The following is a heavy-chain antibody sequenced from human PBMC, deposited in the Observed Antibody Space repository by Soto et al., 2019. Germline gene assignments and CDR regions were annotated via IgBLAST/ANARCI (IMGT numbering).Heavy chain of an antibody. D-gene: IGHD2-21*01. CDR2: IYYSGST. J-gene: IGHJ4*02. V-gene: IGHV4-39*01. CDR1: GVSINTRSYY. Sequence: SETLSLTCTVSGVSINTRSYYWGWIRQPPGKGLEWIGSIYYSGSTYYNPSLKSRVTISVDTSKNQFSLKLSSVTAADTAVYYCARTGGAKEGYYFDYWGRRALDTGSS. CDR3: ARTGGAKEGYYFDY.